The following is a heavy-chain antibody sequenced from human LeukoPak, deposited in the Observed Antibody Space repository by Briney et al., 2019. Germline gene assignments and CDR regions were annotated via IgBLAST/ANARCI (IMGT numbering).Heavy chain of an antibody. Sequence: PSETLTLTCTVSGGSISSGGYYWSWIRQHPGKGLEWIGYIYYSGSTYYNPLLKSRVTISVDTSKNQFSLKLSSVTAADTAVYYCARAQGWSLLRSFDYWGQGNRLTVSS. CDR2: IYYSGST. V-gene: IGHV4-31*03. CDR3: ARAQGWSLLRSFDY. D-gene: IGHD3-22*01. CDR1: GGSISSGGYY. J-gene: IGHJ4*02.